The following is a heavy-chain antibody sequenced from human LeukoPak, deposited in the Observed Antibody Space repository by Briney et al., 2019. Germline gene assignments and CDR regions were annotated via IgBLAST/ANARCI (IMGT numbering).Heavy chain of an antibody. Sequence: GGSLRLSCAASGFTFSTYSMKWVRLAPGKGLEWVSSISSSSTYIYFADSVKGRFTMSRDSAKNSLYLQMNSLRVEDTAVYYCARAVAGTHWFDPWGQGTLVTVSS. D-gene: IGHD6-19*01. V-gene: IGHV3-21*01. CDR1: GFTFSTYS. CDR3: ARAVAGTHWFDP. CDR2: ISSSSTYI. J-gene: IGHJ5*02.